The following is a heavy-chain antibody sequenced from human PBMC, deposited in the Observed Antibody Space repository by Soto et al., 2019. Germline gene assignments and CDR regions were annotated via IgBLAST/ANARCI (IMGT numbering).Heavy chain of an antibody. CDR2: INPSGGST. CDR1: GYTFTSYY. D-gene: IGHD6-6*01. Sequence: QVQLVQSGAEVKKPGASVKVSCKASGYTFTSYYMHWVRQAPGQGLEWMGIINPSGGSTSYAQKFQGRVTMTRDTSTSTVYMELRSLRSEDTAVYYCAREAAPDYYYYGMDVWGQGTTVTVSS. V-gene: IGHV1-46*01. J-gene: IGHJ6*02. CDR3: AREAAPDYYYYGMDV.